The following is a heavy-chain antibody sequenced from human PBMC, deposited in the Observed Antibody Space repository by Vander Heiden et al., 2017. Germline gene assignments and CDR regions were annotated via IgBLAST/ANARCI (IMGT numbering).Heavy chain of an antibody. Sequence: EVQLVKSGAEVKKPGESLKISCKGSGYSFTSYWIGWVRKLPGKGPQWSGILYPGDSDTRYTPSFQGQVTISADKSISTAYLQWSSLKASDTAMYYCARRWLVRYSDAFDIWGQGTMVTVSS. D-gene: IGHD6-19*01. J-gene: IGHJ3*02. CDR1: GYSFTSYW. CDR2: LYPGDSDT. V-gene: IGHV5-51*03. CDR3: ARRWLVRYSDAFDI.